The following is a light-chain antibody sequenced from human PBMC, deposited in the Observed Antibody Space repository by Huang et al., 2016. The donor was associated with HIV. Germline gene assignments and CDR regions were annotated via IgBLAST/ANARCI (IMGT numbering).Light chain of an antibody. CDR3: HQSRSFPYT. Sequence: DIVLTQSPDFQSVTPKEKVTITCRASQSIGNSLHWYQHKPGQSPSLLIKYASQSISGGPSRFSGSGFGTDFTLTINSLESEDAATYYCHQSRSFPYTFGQGTRLEIK. J-gene: IGKJ2*01. CDR1: QSIGNS. V-gene: IGKV6-21*02. CDR2: YAS.